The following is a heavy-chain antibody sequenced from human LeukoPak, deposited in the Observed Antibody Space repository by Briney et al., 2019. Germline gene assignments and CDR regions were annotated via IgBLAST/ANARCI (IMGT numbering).Heavy chain of an antibody. J-gene: IGHJ4*02. V-gene: IGHV3-21*01. CDR2: ISSSSSYI. D-gene: IGHD4-17*01. CDR1: GFTFSSYS. Sequence: PGGSLRLSCAASGFTFSSYSMNWVRQAPGKGLEWVSSISSSSSYIYYADSVKGRFTISRDNAKNSLYLQMNSLRAEDTAVYYCARRGYGDYSTAYWGQGTLVTVSS. CDR3: ARRGYGDYSTAY.